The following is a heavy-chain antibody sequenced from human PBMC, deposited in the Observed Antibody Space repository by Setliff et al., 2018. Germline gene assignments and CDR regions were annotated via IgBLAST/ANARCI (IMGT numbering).Heavy chain of an antibody. V-gene: IGHV3-7*01. CDR2: IKQGGSDI. D-gene: IGHD6-19*01. CDR1: GFTFSSLW. J-gene: IGHJ4*02. CDR3: ARYSSGWFFDY. Sequence: PGGSLRLSCAASGFTFSSLWMSWVRQTPGKGLEWVANIKQGGSDIKYVDSVKGRFTISRDNAKNSLFLQMNSLRAEDAAVYFCARYSSGWFFDYWGQGTPVTVSS.